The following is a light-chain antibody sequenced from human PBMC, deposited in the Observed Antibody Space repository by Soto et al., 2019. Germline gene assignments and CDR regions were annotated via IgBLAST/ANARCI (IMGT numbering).Light chain of an antibody. Sequence: EMVMTQSPGTPSVSPGERATLSCRASQSISTNLAWYQQKPGQAPRLLIYGASTRATDIPARFSGSGSGTEFTLTISSLQSEDFAEYHCQQYNNWPQTFGQGTKVDIK. J-gene: IGKJ1*01. CDR2: GAS. CDR3: QQYNNWPQT. V-gene: IGKV3-15*01. CDR1: QSISTN.